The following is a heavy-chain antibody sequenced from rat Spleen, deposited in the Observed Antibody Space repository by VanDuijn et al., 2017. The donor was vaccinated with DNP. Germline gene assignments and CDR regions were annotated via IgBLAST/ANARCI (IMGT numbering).Heavy chain of an antibody. D-gene: IGHD4-3*01. CDR1: DYSITSNY. CDR3: ASSSGFDY. J-gene: IGHJ2*01. CDR2: ITYSGST. V-gene: IGHV3-1*01. Sequence: EVQLQESGSGLVKPSQSLSLTCSVTDYSITSNYWGWIRKFPRNKMEWIGHITYSGSTSYNPSLKSRISITRDTSKNQFFLQLNSLTTEDTATYYCASSSGFDYWGQGVMVTVSS.